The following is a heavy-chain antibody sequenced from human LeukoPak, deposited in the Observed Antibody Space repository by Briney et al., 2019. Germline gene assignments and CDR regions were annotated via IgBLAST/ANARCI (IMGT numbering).Heavy chain of an antibody. CDR2: INPNSGGT. CDR3: ARDPWATYSDYDSSY. V-gene: IGHV1-2*02. CDR1: GYTFTGYY. Sequence: ASVKVSCKAPGYTFTGYYMHWVRQAPGQGLEWMGWINPNSGGTKYAQKFQGRVTMTRDTSISTTYMELSRLRSDDTAVYYCARDPWATYSDYDSSYWGQGTLVTVSS. D-gene: IGHD5-12*01. J-gene: IGHJ4*02.